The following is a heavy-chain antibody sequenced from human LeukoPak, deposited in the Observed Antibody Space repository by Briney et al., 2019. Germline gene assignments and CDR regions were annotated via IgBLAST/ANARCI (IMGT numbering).Heavy chain of an antibody. D-gene: IGHD6-13*01. V-gene: IGHV3-66*01. Sequence: GGSLRLSCAASGFTVNNNYMSWVRQAPGKGLEWVSVIYTDSNTYYADSVRGRFTISRDDSKNTLYLQMNSLRAEDTAVYYCAKTPTAAAAPGAFDIWGQGTMVTVSS. J-gene: IGHJ3*02. CDR1: GFTVNNNY. CDR3: AKTPTAAAAPGAFDI. CDR2: IYTDSNT.